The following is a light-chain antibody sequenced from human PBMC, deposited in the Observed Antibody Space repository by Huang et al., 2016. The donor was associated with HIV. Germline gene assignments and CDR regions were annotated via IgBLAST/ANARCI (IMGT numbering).Light chain of an antibody. CDR1: QGNTNY. Sequence: IQLTQSPSSVSAFVGDRVALTCRASQGNTNYVAWYQQKPGKAPKLLMYAASTLERGVPSRFSGSGSGTDFTLAISSLQPEDSATYYCKQFNSYPFICGGGTKVEIK. CDR3: KQFNSYPFI. CDR2: AAS. V-gene: IGKV1-9*01. J-gene: IGKJ4*01.